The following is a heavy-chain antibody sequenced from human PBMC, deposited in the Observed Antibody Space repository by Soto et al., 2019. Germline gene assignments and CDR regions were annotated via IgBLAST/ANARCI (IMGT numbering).Heavy chain of an antibody. V-gene: IGHV3-74*01. Sequence: EVQLVESGGGLVQPGGSLRLSCAASGFTFSSYWMHWVRQAPGKGLVWVSRINSDGSSTSYADSVKGRFTISRDNAKNTLYLQTNSLRAEDTAVYYCARFTTRYEDYYYYAMDVWGQGTTVTVSS. CDR1: GFTFSSYW. J-gene: IGHJ6*02. CDR3: ARFTTRYEDYYYYAMDV. CDR2: INSDGSST. D-gene: IGHD3-3*01.